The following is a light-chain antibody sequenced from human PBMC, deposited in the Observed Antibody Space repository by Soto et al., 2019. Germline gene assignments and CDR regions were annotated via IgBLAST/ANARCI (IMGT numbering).Light chain of an antibody. CDR3: SSYTRSSYYYV. V-gene: IGLV2-14*01. Sequence: QSALTQPASVSGSPGQSITISCTGTSSDVGGYNYVSWYQQHPGKAPKLMIYEVSNRPSGVSNSFSGSTSGNTASLTISGRQAEDEADYYCSSYTRSSYYYVFGAGTKLTVL. J-gene: IGLJ1*01. CDR2: EVS. CDR1: SSDVGGYNY.